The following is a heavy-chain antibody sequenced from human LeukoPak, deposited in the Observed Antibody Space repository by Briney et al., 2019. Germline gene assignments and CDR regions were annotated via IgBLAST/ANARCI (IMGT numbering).Heavy chain of an antibody. D-gene: IGHD2-8*01. CDR2: ISGFNGNT. CDR1: GYTFASYG. J-gene: IGHJ3*02. CDR3: ARVPNHYCTSRCYYTAFDI. Sequence: ASVKVSCKASGYTFASYGISWVRQAPGQGLEWMGWISGFNGNTNHAQNLQDRVTMTTDTSTSTAYMELRSLRSDDTAVYFCARVPNHYCTSRCYYTAFDIWGQGTMVTVSS. V-gene: IGHV1-18*01.